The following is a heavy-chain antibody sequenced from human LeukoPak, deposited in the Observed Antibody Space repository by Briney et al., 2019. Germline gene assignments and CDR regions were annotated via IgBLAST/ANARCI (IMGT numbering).Heavy chain of an antibody. V-gene: IGHV3-74*01. CDR1: GFTFSNHW. Sequence: GGSLRLSCAASGFTFSNHWMHWVRQVPGKGPVWVSRVDGGGSSTSYADSVKGRFSISRDNAKSTLYLQMNSLRAEDTAVYYCARPHPRTVFGVFSYYYGMDVWGQGTTVTVSS. D-gene: IGHD3-3*01. CDR3: ARPHPRTVFGVFSYYYGMDV. CDR2: VDGGGSST. J-gene: IGHJ6*02.